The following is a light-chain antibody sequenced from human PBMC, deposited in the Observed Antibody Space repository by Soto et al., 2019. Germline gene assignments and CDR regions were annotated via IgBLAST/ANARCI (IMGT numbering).Light chain of an antibody. CDR1: SSDIGGYNY. CDR3: SSYTSRSSLV. Sequence: QSALTQPASVSGSPGQSLTISCTGTSSDIGGYNYVSWYQQHPGKAPKLMIYEVSNRPSGVSNRFSGSKSGNTASLTISGLQAEDEADYYCSSYTSRSSLVFGGGTKLTVL. CDR2: EVS. J-gene: IGLJ2*01. V-gene: IGLV2-14*01.